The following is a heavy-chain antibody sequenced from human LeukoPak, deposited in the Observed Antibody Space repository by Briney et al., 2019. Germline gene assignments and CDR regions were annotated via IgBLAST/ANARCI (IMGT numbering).Heavy chain of an antibody. D-gene: IGHD3-3*01. CDR2: IYYTGST. Sequence: SETLSLTCTVSGGSINSYYWSWIRQPPGKGLEWIGYIYYTGSTNYNPSLKSRVSMSVDRAMKQFSMKPTSVTAADTAVYYCARDRALRGWGQGTLVTVSS. CDR1: GGSINSYY. CDR3: ARDRALRG. J-gene: IGHJ4*02. V-gene: IGHV4-59*01.